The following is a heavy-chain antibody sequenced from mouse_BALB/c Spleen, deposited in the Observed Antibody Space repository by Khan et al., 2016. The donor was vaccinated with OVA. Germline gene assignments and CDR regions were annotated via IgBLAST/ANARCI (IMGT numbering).Heavy chain of an antibody. CDR2: ISTYYGDA. CDR1: GYTFTEYA. D-gene: IGHD1-1*01. V-gene: IGHV1S137*01. CDR3: ARDGSRSLFAY. J-gene: IGHJ3*01. Sequence: QVQLQQSGTELVRPGVSVKISCTGSGYTFTEYAMNWVTESHEKSLEWIGVISTYYGDARYNQKFTGKATKTVDKSTSTAYMELARLTSEDSAIYYSARDGSRSLFAYWGQETLGTVSA.